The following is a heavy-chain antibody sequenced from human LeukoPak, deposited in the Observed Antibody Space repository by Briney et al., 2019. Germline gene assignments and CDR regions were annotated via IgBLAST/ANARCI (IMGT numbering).Heavy chain of an antibody. CDR3: ARDYYGSGSYLGWFDP. CDR2: ISAYNGNT. CDR1: GYTFTSYG. Sequence: ASVKVSCKASGYTFTSYGISWVRQAPGQGLEWMGWISAYNGNTNYAQKLQGRVTMTTDTSTSTAYMELRSPRSDGTAVYYCARDYYGSGSYLGWFDPWGQGTLVTVSS. V-gene: IGHV1-18*01. D-gene: IGHD3-10*01. J-gene: IGHJ5*02.